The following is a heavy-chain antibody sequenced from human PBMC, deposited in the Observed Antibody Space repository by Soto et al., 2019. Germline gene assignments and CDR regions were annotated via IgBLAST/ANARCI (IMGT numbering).Heavy chain of an antibody. CDR3: ASGYSSSWYYFDY. J-gene: IGHJ4*02. V-gene: IGHV5-51*01. CDR1: GYSFTSYW. Sequence: PGESLKISCKGSGYSFTSYWIGWLRQMPGKGLEWMGIIYPGDSDTRYSPSFQGQVTISADKSISTAYLQWSSLKASDTAMYYCASGYSSSWYYFDYWGQGTLVTVSS. CDR2: IYPGDSDT. D-gene: IGHD6-13*01.